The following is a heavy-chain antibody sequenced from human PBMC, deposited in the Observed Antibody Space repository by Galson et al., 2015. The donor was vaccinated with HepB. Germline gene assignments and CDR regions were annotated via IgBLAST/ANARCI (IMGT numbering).Heavy chain of an antibody. CDR2: ISYDGSFR. D-gene: IGHD3-22*01. CDR3: AKGGPGRIGVMIHRSLGFDP. J-gene: IGHJ5*02. V-gene: IGHV3-30*18. Sequence: SLRLSCASSGFSFSNYAIHWVRQAPGKGLEWMAVISYDGSFRYYSDSVKGRFTVSRDPSRSILYLQMNSLRVDDTAVYYCAKGGPGRIGVMIHRSLGFDPWGQGTLVSVSS. CDR1: GFSFSNYA.